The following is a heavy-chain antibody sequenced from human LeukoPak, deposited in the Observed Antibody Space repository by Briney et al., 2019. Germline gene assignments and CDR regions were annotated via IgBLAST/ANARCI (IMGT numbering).Heavy chain of an antibody. D-gene: IGHD3-22*01. CDR3: AKDRSYYDNTDLWGAEYFQH. J-gene: IGHJ1*01. Sequence: AGGSLRLSCAASGFTFSSYEMNWVRQAPGKGLEWVAYISSSGSTIYYADSVKGRFTISRDNAKNSLYLQMNSLRAADTAVYYCAKDRSYYDNTDLWGAEYFQHWGQGTLVTVSS. CDR2: ISSSGSTI. V-gene: IGHV3-48*03. CDR1: GFTFSSYE.